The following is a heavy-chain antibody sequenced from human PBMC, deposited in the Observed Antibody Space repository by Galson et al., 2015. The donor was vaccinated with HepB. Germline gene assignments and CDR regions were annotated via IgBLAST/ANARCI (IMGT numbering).Heavy chain of an antibody. CDR1: GFTFSNYG. CDR2: IWYDGSRR. Sequence: SLRLSCAASGFTFSNYGMHWVRQAPGKGLEWVAVIWYDGSRRYYADSVKGRFTISRDNSKNTLYLQVDSPRAEDTAVYYCATGPGNSGDYSTGWFEYFHLWGQGTLVTVSS. CDR3: ATGPGNSGDYSTGWFEYFHL. V-gene: IGHV3-33*03. J-gene: IGHJ1*01. D-gene: IGHD2-2*01.